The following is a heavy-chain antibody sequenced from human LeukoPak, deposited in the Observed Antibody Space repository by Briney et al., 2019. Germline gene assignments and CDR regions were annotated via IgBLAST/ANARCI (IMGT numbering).Heavy chain of an antibody. V-gene: IGHV1-69*04. D-gene: IGHD3-16*01. Sequence: GASVKVSCKASGGTFSSYAISWVRQAPGQGLEWMGRIIPILGIANYAQKFQGRVTITADKSTSTAYMELSSLRSEDTAVYYCATILRLGEFVYWGQGTLVTVSS. CDR3: ATILRLGEFVY. CDR2: IIPILGIA. J-gene: IGHJ4*02. CDR1: GGTFSSYA.